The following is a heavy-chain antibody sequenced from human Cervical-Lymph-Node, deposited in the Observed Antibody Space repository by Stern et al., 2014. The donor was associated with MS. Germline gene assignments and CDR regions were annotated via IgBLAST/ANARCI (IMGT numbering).Heavy chain of an antibody. CDR2: IYYSGST. CDR1: GGSVPSHY. D-gene: IGHD3-22*01. J-gene: IGHJ6*02. Sequence: QLQLQESAPGLVKPSETLSLTSTVSGGSVPSHYWSWIRQPPGKGLEWIGSIYYSGSTNYNPSLRSRVTISLDTSKNQVSLKLSSVTAADTAVYYCARRSGHLDVYYYYGMDVWGQGTTVTVSS. V-gene: IGHV4-59*02. CDR3: ARRSGHLDVYYYYGMDV.